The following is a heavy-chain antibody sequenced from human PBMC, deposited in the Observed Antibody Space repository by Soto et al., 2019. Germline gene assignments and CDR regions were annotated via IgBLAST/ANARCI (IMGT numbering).Heavy chain of an antibody. CDR1: GFIFSNFV. Sequence: GGSLRLSCSASGFIFSNFVMSWVRQAPGKGLEWVSGIGVSGTSTYYADSVKGRFTISRDNIKNTLHLQMNSLRAEDTAVYYCAPQTPEMDYDSSGYLSIFDYWGQGTLVTVSS. CDR3: APQTPEMDYDSSGYLSIFDY. CDR2: IGVSGTST. J-gene: IGHJ4*02. D-gene: IGHD3-22*01. V-gene: IGHV3-23*01.